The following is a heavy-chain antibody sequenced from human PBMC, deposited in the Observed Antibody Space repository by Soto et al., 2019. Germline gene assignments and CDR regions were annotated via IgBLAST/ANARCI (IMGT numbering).Heavy chain of an antibody. Sequence: SETLSLTCTVSGYSMTIGGYYWSWILHLPGKGLEWIGYIYYSGGTQFNPSLKSRVSMSVDTSKNQFSLRLSSVTAADTAVYYCATLLGSHQHYYFGIDVWGQGTTVTVSS. CDR3: ATLLGSHQHYYFGIDV. CDR1: GYSMTIGGYY. D-gene: IGHD2-2*01. CDR2: IYYSGGT. J-gene: IGHJ6*02. V-gene: IGHV4-31*03.